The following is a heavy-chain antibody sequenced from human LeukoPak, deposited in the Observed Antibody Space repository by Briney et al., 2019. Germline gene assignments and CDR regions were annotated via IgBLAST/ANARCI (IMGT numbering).Heavy chain of an antibody. J-gene: IGHJ4*02. Sequence: PSETLSLTCTVSGGSISSYYWSWIRQPPGKGLEWIGYIYYSGSTNYNPSLKSRVTISVDTSKNQFSLKLSSVPAADTAVYYCARQWLPYYFDYWGQGTLVTVSS. D-gene: IGHD5-12*01. CDR1: GGSISSYY. CDR3: ARQWLPYYFDY. CDR2: IYYSGST. V-gene: IGHV4-59*08.